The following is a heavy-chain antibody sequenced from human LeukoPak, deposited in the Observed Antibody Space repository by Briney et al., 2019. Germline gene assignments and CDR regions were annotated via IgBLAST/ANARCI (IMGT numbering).Heavy chain of an antibody. Sequence: ASVKVSCKASGYTFTSYGISWVRQAPGQGLEWMGWISAYNGNTNYAQKLQGRVTMTTDTSTSTAYMELRSLRSDDTAVYYCARVYEADYGDYELGAMDVWGKGTTVTVSS. D-gene: IGHD4-17*01. V-gene: IGHV1-18*01. CDR3: ARVYEADYGDYELGAMDV. J-gene: IGHJ6*03. CDR2: ISAYNGNT. CDR1: GYTFTSYG.